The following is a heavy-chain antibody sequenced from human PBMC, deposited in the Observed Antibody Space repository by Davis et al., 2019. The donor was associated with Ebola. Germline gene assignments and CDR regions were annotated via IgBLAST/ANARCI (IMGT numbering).Heavy chain of an antibody. J-gene: IGHJ4*02. D-gene: IGHD1-14*01. CDR3: TRNRYHDY. CDR2: ISSSSSYI. Sequence: GESLKISCAASGFTFNDHYMSWIRQAPGKGLEWVSSISSSSSYIYYADSVKGRFTISRDNAKNSLYLQMNSLKGEDSAVYYCTRNRYHDYWGQGALVTVSS. V-gene: IGHV3-11*06. CDR1: GFTFNDHY.